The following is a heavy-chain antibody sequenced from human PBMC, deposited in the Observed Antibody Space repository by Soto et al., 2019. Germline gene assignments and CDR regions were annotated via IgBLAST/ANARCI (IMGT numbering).Heavy chain of an antibody. CDR3: ARSVRGAAAGIRNWFAP. J-gene: IGHJ5*02. Sequence: SETLSLTCTVSGGSISSGFYYWSWIRQHPGKSQERIGYIYYSGSTYYNPSLKSRVTISVDTSKNQFSLKLSSVTAADTAVYYWARSVRGAAAGIRNWFAPWGQGTLVTVSS. D-gene: IGHD6-13*01. CDR1: GGSISSGFYY. CDR2: IYYSGST. V-gene: IGHV4-31*03.